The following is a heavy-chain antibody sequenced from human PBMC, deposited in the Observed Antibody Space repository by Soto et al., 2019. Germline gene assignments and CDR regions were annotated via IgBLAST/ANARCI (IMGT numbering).Heavy chain of an antibody. J-gene: IGHJ3*02. CDR2: MNPNSGNT. CDR1: GYTFNRHD. CDR3: AREGLYGSIQDNTFDI. Sequence: QVQLVQSGAEVKRSGASVRIFCKASGYTFNRHDINWVRQATGQGPEWIGWMNPNSGNTGYAQQVKGRVTMTRDSSITTAYMDLSSLTSEDTAIYYCAREGLYGSIQDNTFDIWGQGTMVSVSS. D-gene: IGHD6-19*01. V-gene: IGHV1-8*01.